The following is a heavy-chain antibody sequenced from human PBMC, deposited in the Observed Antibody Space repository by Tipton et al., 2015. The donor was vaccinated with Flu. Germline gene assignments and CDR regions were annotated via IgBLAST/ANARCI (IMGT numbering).Heavy chain of an antibody. Sequence: LRLSCTVSGGPISSGGDYWSWIRQHPGKGLEWIGHIYYIGSTNYNPSLKSRVTISVDTSKNQFSLKLSSVTAADTAVYYCARAGSYKGYFDYWGQGTLVTVSS. J-gene: IGHJ4*02. CDR1: GGPISSGGDY. CDR3: ARAGSYKGYFDY. D-gene: IGHD1-26*01. CDR2: IYYIGST. V-gene: IGHV4-61*08.